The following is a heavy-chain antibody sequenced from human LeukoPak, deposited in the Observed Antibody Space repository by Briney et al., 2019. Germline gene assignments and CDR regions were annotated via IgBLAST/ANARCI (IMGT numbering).Heavy chain of an antibody. D-gene: IGHD1-26*01. CDR1: GYTFTGYY. CDR2: INPNSGGT. Sequence: GASVKVSCKASGYTFTGYYMHWVRQAPGQGLEWMGWINPNSGGTNYARKFQGRVTMTRDTSISTAYMELSRLRSDDTAVYYCARSFSGSSLYYYYMDVWGKGTTVTVSS. V-gene: IGHV1-2*02. CDR3: ARSFSGSSLYYYYMDV. J-gene: IGHJ6*03.